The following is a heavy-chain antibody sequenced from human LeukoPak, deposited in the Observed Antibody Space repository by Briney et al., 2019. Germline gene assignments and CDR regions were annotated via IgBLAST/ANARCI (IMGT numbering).Heavy chain of an antibody. Sequence: SETLSLTCTVSGGYISSYYWSWIRQPPGKGLEWIGYIYYSGSTNYNRSLKSRVTISVDTSKNQISLKLSSVTAADTAVYYCARDRPAELGPAHHFDYWGQGTLVTVSS. J-gene: IGHJ4*02. CDR2: IYYSGST. CDR1: GGYISSYY. D-gene: IGHD7-27*01. V-gene: IGHV4-59*01. CDR3: ARDRPAELGPAHHFDY.